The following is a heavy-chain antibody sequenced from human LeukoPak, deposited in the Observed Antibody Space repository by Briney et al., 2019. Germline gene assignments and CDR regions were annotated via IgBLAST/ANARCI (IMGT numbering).Heavy chain of an antibody. D-gene: IGHD2-15*01. J-gene: IGHJ4*02. CDR1: GFTFDNFA. V-gene: IGHV3-9*01. Sequence: PGRSLRLSCAASGFTFDNFAMPWVRQVPGKGLEWISSISWNGDILDYADSVKGRFTISRDNARNSLFLQMTTLTPEDTALYFCVGAKWYGSNSYFEYWGQGTLVTVSS. CDR3: VGAKWYGSNSYFEY. CDR2: ISWNGDIL.